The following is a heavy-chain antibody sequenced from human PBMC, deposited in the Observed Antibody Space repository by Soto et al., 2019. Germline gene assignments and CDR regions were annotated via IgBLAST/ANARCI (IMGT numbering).Heavy chain of an antibody. CDR1: GGSFSGYY. D-gene: IGHD3-22*01. CDR3: ARRAYSYYYDSSGYYYRVGNWFNP. J-gene: IGHJ5*02. CDR2: INHSGST. Sequence: ASETLSLTCAVYGGSFSGYYWSWIRQPPGKGLEWIGEINHSGSTNYNPSLKSRVTISVDTSKNQFSLKLSSVTAADTAVYYCARRAYSYYYDSSGYYYRVGNWFNPWGQGTLVTVSS. V-gene: IGHV4-34*01.